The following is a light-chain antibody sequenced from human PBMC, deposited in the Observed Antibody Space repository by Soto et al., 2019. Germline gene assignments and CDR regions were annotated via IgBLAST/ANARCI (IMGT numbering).Light chain of an antibody. CDR2: GAS. CDR1: QSVNSDY. CDR3: QQYVNSPGT. Sequence: EIVLTQSPGTLSLSPGERATLSCGASQSVNSDYFAWFQLKPGKAPRLLIYGASRRATGIPDRFSGSVSGTDFTLTINRLEPEDFAMYYCQQYVNSPGTFGQGSRIEIK. J-gene: IGKJ1*01. V-gene: IGKV3-20*01.